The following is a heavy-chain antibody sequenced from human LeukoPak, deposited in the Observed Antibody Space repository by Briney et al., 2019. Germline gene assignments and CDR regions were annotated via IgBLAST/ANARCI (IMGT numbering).Heavy chain of an antibody. J-gene: IGHJ4*02. CDR1: GASISDTHW. V-gene: IGHV4-4*02. CDR2: IYRGGSP. D-gene: IGHD6-13*01. CDR3: ARHPQWAEAGSFDY. Sequence: SGTLSLTCAVSGASISDTHWWSWVRQPPGKGLEWIGEIYRGGSPNYNPSLKSRVTISVDTSKNQFSLKVSSVTAADTAVYYCARHPQWAEAGSFDYWGQGTLVIVSS.